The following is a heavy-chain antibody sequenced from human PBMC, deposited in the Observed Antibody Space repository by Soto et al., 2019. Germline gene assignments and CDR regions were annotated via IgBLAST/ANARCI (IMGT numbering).Heavy chain of an antibody. CDR1: GFSFSTYG. V-gene: IGHV3-23*01. Sequence: EVQLLESGGGLVQPGGSLRLSCAVSGFSFSTYGVTWVRQAPGKGLEWVGGVSGGSGSTHYADSVKGRFTITGDDYKNTAYLQMNSLRVEDTAVYYCEKWNGYGDYWGQGTLVTVSS. D-gene: IGHD1-1*01. CDR2: VSGGSGST. J-gene: IGHJ4*02. CDR3: EKWNGYGDY.